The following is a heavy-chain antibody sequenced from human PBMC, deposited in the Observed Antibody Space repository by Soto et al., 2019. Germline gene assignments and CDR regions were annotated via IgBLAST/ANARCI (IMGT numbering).Heavy chain of an antibody. J-gene: IGHJ4*02. CDR1: GFIVSSNQ. V-gene: IGHV3-53*01. Sequence: GGSLRLSCVASGFIVSSNQMSWVRQAPGKGLEWVSVIYSGHTTYYADSVEGRFTISRDDSRNTLYLQMNSLRVEDTAVYYCVRGPSDHKLRLVEWPYGDYWGQGALVTVSS. D-gene: IGHD3-3*01. CDR3: VRGPSDHKLRLVEWPYGDY. CDR2: IYSGHTT.